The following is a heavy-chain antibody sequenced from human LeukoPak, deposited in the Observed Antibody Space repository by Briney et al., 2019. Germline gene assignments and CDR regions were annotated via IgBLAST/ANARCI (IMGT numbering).Heavy chain of an antibody. CDR3: ARGRAGLGYSYVIDYYCYMDV. CDR2: INHSGST. Sequence: SGTLSLTCAVSGGSISSSNWWSWIRPAPGKGLGWIGEINHSGSTNYNPSLKSRVTISVDTSKNQFSLKLSSVAAADTAVYYCARGRAGLGYSYVIDYYCYMDVWVKGGTVSDCS. J-gene: IGHJ6*03. V-gene: IGHV4-4*02. D-gene: IGHD5-18*01. CDR1: GGSISSSNW.